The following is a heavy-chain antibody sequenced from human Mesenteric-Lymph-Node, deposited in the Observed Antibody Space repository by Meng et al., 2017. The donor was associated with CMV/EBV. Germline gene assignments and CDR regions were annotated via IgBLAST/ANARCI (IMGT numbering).Heavy chain of an antibody. D-gene: IGHD5-12*01. Sequence: SETLSLTCTVSGGSISSSSYYWGWIRQPPGKGLEWIGSIYYSGNIYYNPSLKSRVTISVDTSKNQFSLKLSSVTAADTAVYYCARAETDYLGSMDVWGQGTTVTVSS. CDR1: GGSISSSSYY. CDR3: ARAETDYLGSMDV. V-gene: IGHV4-39*07. J-gene: IGHJ6*02. CDR2: IYYSGNI.